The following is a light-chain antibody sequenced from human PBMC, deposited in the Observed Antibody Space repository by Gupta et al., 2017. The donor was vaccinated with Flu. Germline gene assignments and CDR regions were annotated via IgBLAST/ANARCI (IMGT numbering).Light chain of an antibody. Sequence: SPATLSVYPGESATLSCRASQTVSSNVEWYQQKPGQAPRLLIYDSSTRANGIPDRFSGSGSGTEFTLTSSRRQSEDYALYCGQQDDDWTSFGGGTTVGIK. J-gene: IGKJ4*01. CDR1: QTVSSN. V-gene: IGKV3-15*01. CDR3: QQDDDWTS. CDR2: DSS.